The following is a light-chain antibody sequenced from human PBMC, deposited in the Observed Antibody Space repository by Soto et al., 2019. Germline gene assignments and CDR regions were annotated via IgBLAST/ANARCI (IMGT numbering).Light chain of an antibody. Sequence: EIVLTQSPGTLSLSPGERATLSCRASQSVSSSYLVWYQQKPGQAPRLLIYGASSRATGIPDRFSGSGSGTDFTLTISRLEPEDFAVYYCQQYGTSPWTFGRGTKVETK. J-gene: IGKJ1*01. CDR3: QQYGTSPWT. CDR1: QSVSSSY. V-gene: IGKV3-20*01. CDR2: GAS.